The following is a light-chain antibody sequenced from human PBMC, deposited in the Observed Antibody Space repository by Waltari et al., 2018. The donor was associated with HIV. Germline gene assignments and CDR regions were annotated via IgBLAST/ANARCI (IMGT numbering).Light chain of an antibody. V-gene: IGLV3-25*03. CDR1: TLAKQS. Sequence: SYELTQPPSVSVSPGQTARITCSGDTLAKQSASWYQQKPGHAPALIIYQHTERPSGIPERFSGSGSGTTVTLTISRVQAADEADYYCQSIASGGTFVFGTGTKVTVL. CDR2: QHT. J-gene: IGLJ1*01. CDR3: QSIASGGTFV.